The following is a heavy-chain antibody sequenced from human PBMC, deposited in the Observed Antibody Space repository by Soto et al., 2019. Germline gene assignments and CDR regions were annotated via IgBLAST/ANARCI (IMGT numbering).Heavy chain of an antibody. CDR3: TSSTSPDAY. CDR1: GFDFNRYS. V-gene: IGHV3-48*04. D-gene: IGHD2-2*01. CDR2: INSGSTSV. J-gene: IGHJ4*02. Sequence: EVQLVESGGGLVQPGGSLRLSCVASGFDFNRYSMNWVRQAPGKGLEWISYINSGSTSVFYADSVRGRFTIARDNAKNSLYLQMNSLRAEDTAVYYCTSSTSPDAYWGQGTLVTVSS.